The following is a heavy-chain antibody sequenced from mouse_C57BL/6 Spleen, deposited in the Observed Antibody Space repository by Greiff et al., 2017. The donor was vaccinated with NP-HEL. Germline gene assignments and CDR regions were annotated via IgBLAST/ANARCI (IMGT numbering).Heavy chain of an antibody. D-gene: IGHD1-1*01. J-gene: IGHJ3*01. CDR3: ARGPYGSSYGLAY. CDR2: INYDGSST. CDR1: GFTFSDYY. Sequence: EVKLVESEGGLVQPGSSMKLSCTASGFTFSDYYMAWVRQVPEKGLEWVANINYDGSSTYYLDSLKSRFIISRDNAKNILYLQMSSLKSEDTATYYCARGPYGSSYGLAYWGQGTLVTVSA. V-gene: IGHV5-16*01.